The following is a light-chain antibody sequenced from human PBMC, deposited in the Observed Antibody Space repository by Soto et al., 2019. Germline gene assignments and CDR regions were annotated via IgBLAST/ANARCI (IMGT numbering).Light chain of an antibody. V-gene: IGLV3-21*02. CDR3: QVWDTSPDHVI. Sequence: SYELTQAPSMSVAPGQTATITCGGKDIEGRFVHGYQQEPGQAPVLVVFDDSVRPSGIPERFSGASSGNTATLTITRVEAGDEADYYCQVWDTSPDHVIFGGGTKLTVL. CDR1: DIEGRF. CDR2: DDS. J-gene: IGLJ2*01.